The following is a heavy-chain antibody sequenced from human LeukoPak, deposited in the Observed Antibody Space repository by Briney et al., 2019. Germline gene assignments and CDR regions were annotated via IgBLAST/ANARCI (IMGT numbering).Heavy chain of an antibody. CDR2: LYTSGST. Sequence: SQTLSLTCTVSGGSISSSSYYWSWIRQPAGKGLEWIGRLYTSGSTNYNPSLKSRVTISVDTSKNQVSLKLSSVTAADTAVYYCAADRYDILTGYYNCWGQGTLVTVSS. CDR1: GGSISSSSYY. J-gene: IGHJ4*02. D-gene: IGHD3-9*01. CDR3: AADRYDILTGYYNC. V-gene: IGHV4-61*02.